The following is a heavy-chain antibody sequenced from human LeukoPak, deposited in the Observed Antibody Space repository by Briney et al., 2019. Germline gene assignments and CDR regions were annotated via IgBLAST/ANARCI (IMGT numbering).Heavy chain of an antibody. V-gene: IGHV1-69*05. CDR2: IIPIFGTA. D-gene: IGHD5-18*01. CDR3: ARAAGYSYGPTFDY. J-gene: IGHJ4*02. CDR1: GGTFSSYA. Sequence: GASVKVSCKASGGTFSSYAISWVRQAPGQGLEWMGRIIPIFGTANYAQKFQGRVTITTDASTSTAYMELSSLRSEDTAVYYCARAAGYSYGPTFDYWGQGTLVTVSS.